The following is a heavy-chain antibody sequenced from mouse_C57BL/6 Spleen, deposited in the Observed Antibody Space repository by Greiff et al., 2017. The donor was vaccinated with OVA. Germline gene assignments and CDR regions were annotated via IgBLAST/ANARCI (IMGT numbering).Heavy chain of an antibody. CDR3: ARVRGYFDV. J-gene: IGHJ1*03. CDR2: ISGGGGNT. Sequence: EVQRVESGGGLVKPGGSLKLSCAASGFTFSSYTMSWVRQTPEKRLEWVATISGGGGNTYYPDSVKGRFTISRDNAKNPLYLQMSSLRSEDTALYYCARVRGYFDVWGTGTTVTVSS. D-gene: IGHD3-2*02. CDR1: GFTFSSYT. V-gene: IGHV5-9*01.